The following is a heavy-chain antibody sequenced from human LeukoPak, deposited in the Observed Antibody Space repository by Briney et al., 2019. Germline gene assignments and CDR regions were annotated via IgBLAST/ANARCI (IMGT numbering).Heavy chain of an antibody. CDR3: AREPPSGRYCSSTSCYAQVYDAFDI. Sequence: SETLSLICTVSGGSISSYYWSWIRQPAGKGLEWIGRIYTSGSTNYNPSLKSRVTMSVDTSKNQFSLKLSSVTAADTAVYYCAREPPSGRYCSSTSCYAQVYDAFDIWGQGTMVTVSS. J-gene: IGHJ3*02. CDR1: GGSISSYY. CDR2: IYTSGST. D-gene: IGHD2-2*01. V-gene: IGHV4-4*07.